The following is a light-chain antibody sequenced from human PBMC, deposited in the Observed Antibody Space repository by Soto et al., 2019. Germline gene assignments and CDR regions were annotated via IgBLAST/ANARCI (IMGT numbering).Light chain of an antibody. CDR3: QQRSNWPPT. CDR2: DAA. CDR1: QSVSSS. J-gene: IGKJ2*01. Sequence: EIVLTQSPATLSLSPGDRATLSCLASQSVSSSLAWYQQKLGQAPRLLIYDAANRATGIPARFSGRVSGTDFTLIVSSLEREDCAVYYCQQRSNWPPTFGQGTKLEI. V-gene: IGKV3-11*01.